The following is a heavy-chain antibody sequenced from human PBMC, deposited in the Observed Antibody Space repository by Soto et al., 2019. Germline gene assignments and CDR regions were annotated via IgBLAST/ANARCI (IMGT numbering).Heavy chain of an antibody. CDR1: GFTFSSYG. V-gene: IGHV3-33*01. Sequence: PGGSLRLSCAASGFTFSSYGMHWVRQAPGKGLEWVAVIWYDGSNKYYADSVKGRFTISRDNSKNTLYLQMNSLRAEDTAVYYCARYRTPGYDILTGYWDYWGQGTLVTVSS. CDR2: IWYDGSNK. CDR3: ARYRTPGYDILTGYWDY. D-gene: IGHD3-9*01. J-gene: IGHJ4*02.